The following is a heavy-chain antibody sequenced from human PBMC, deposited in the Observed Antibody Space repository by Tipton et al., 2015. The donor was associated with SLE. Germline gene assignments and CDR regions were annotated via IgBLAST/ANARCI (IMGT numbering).Heavy chain of an antibody. J-gene: IGHJ4*02. CDR2: IYWGST. D-gene: IGHD3-10*01. V-gene: IGHV4-59*12. CDR1: GAPFSDYY. Sequence: TLSLTCTVTGAPFSDYYYTWIRQSPGKGLEWIGYIYWGSTNYNPSLESRVTISVDTSKNQFSLKLSSVTAADTAVYYCARGPLVAYYYGSGSYYNPPHYFDYWGQGTLVTVSS. CDR3: ARGPLVAYYYGSGSYYNPPHYFDY.